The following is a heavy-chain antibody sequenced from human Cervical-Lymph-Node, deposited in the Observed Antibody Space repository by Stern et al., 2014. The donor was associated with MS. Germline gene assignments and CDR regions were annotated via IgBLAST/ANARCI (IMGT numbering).Heavy chain of an antibody. CDR1: GFSFSDYG. D-gene: IGHD4-23*01. Sequence: VHLVESGGGLVQPGTSLRLSCAASGFSFSDYGIHWVRQAPGKALEWVAVISYDGPHKYYADSVKGRVTISRDNSKNTLSLQINRLRSDDTAVYYCAKDLGGNAFDYWGQGTLVTVSS. V-gene: IGHV3-30*18. CDR3: AKDLGGNAFDY. CDR2: ISYDGPHK. J-gene: IGHJ4*02.